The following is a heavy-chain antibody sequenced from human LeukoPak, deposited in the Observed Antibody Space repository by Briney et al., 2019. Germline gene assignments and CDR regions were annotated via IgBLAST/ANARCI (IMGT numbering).Heavy chain of an antibody. CDR2: IYYSGST. D-gene: IGHD3-10*01. V-gene: IGHV4-59*12. J-gene: IGHJ3*02. CDR1: GGSISSYY. Sequence: PSETLSLTCTVSGGSISSYYWSWIRQPPGKGLEWIGYIYYSGSTNYNPSLKSRVTISVDKSKNQFSLKLSSVTAADTAVYYCARDRGRYDAFDIWGQGTMVTVSS. CDR3: ARDRGRYDAFDI.